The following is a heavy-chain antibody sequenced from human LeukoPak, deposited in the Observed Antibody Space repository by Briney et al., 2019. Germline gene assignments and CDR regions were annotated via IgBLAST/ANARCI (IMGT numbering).Heavy chain of an antibody. CDR2: ISSSGSTI. CDR3: ARDPIFGVQDFDY. Sequence: GGSLRLXCAASGFTFSSYEMNWVRQAPGKGLEWVSYISSSGSTIYYADSVKGRFTISRDNAKNSLYLQMNSLRAEDTAVYYCARDPIFGVQDFDYWGQGTLVTVSS. V-gene: IGHV3-48*03. J-gene: IGHJ4*02. CDR1: GFTFSSYE. D-gene: IGHD3-3*01.